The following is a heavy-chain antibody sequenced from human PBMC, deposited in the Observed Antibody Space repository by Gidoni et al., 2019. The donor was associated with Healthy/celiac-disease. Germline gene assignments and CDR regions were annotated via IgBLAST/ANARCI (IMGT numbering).Heavy chain of an antibody. CDR2: ISAYNGNT. V-gene: IGHV1-18*04. J-gene: IGHJ3*02. CDR3: ASDGGYSDGYVRGLDAFDI. CDR1: GYALTSYG. D-gene: IGHD5-18*01. Sequence: QAQLVQSGAAVKKPGASLKVSCKASGYALTSYGISWVRQAPGHGLEWMGWISAYNGNTNYAHKLQDRVTMPTDTYTSTAYMGLRSLISDDTAVYYCASDGGYSDGYVRGLDAFDIWGQVIMVTVSS.